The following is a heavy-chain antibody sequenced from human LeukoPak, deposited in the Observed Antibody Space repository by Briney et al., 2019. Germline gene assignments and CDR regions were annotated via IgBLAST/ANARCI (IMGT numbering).Heavy chain of an antibody. D-gene: IGHD3-3*01. CDR1: GGSFSGYY. V-gene: IGHV4-34*01. J-gene: IGHJ6*03. CDR2: INHSGST. Sequence: SETLSLTCAVYGGSFSGYYWSWIRQPPGKGLEWFGEINHSGSTNYNPSLKSRVTISVDTSKNQFSLKLSSVSAADTAVYYCARLGFWGNLEWLPTSLYYYYYMDVWRKGTTVTVSS. CDR3: ARLGFWGNLEWLPTSLYYYYYMDV.